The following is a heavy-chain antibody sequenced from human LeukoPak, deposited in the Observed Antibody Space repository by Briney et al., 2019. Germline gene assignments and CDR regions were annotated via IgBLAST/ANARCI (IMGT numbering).Heavy chain of an antibody. V-gene: IGHV1-46*01. CDR2: INPSGGST. CDR1: GYTLTELS. CDR3: AREVAVADGGWFDP. J-gene: IGHJ5*02. Sequence: ASVKVSCKVSGYTLTELSMHWVRQAPGQGLEWMGVINPSGGSTSYAQKFQGRVTMTRDTSTSTVYMELSSLRSEDTAVYYCAREVAVADGGWFDPWGQGTLVTVSS. D-gene: IGHD6-19*01.